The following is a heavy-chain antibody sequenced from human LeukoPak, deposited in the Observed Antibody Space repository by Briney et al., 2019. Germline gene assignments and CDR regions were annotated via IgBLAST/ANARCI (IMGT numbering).Heavy chain of an antibody. D-gene: IGHD6-13*01. J-gene: IGHJ1*01. CDR1: GFTFSSYA. V-gene: IGHV3-23*01. Sequence: GGSLRLSCAASGFTFSSYAMSWVRQAPGKGLEWVSTTSGSGVYTYYADSVKGRFTISRDNSKNTLYLKMSSLRAEDTAVYYCANVIIVAAGYEYFQHWGQGTLVSVSS. CDR2: TSGSGVYT. CDR3: ANVIIVAAGYEYFQH.